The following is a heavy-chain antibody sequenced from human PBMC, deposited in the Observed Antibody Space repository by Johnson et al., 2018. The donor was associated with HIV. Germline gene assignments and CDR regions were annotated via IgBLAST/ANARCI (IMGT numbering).Heavy chain of an antibody. CDR1: GFTFDDYG. Sequence: EVQLVESGGGVVRPGGSLRLSCAASGFTFDDYGMSWVRQAPGKGLEWVSYINWNGGSTGYADSVKGRFTISRDNAKNSLYLQINSLRAEDTALYCCARGSGSYYSNAFDIWGQGTMVTVSS. J-gene: IGHJ3*02. CDR2: INWNGGST. V-gene: IGHV3-20*04. CDR3: ARGSGSYYSNAFDI. D-gene: IGHD1-26*01.